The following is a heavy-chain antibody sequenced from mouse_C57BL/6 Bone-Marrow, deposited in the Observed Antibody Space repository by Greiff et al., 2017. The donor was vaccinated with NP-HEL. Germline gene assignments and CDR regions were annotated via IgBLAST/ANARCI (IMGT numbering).Heavy chain of an antibody. V-gene: IGHV1-26*01. J-gene: IGHJ1*03. CDR2: INPNNGGT. CDR1: GYTFTDYY. CDR3: AQPTYYYGSRVDWYFDV. Sequence: VQLQQSGPELVKPGASVKISCKASGYTFTDYYMNWVKQSHGKSLEWIGDINPNNGGTSYNQKFKGKATLTVDKSSSTAYMELRSLTSEDSAVYYCAQPTYYYGSRVDWYFDVWGTGTTVTVSS. D-gene: IGHD1-1*01.